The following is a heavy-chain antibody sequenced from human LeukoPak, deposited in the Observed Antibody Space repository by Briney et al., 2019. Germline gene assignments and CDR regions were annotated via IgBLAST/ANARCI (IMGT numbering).Heavy chain of an antibody. D-gene: IGHD1-26*01. CDR2: ISYDGSNK. CDR1: GFTFSSYA. V-gene: IGHV3-30-3*01. J-gene: IGHJ6*03. Sequence: GGSLRLSCAASGFTFSSYAMHWVRQAPGKGLEWVAVISYDGSNKYYADSVKGRFTISRDNSKNTLYLQMNSLRAEDAAVYYCAKDPGGRYSDYYYYMGVWGKGTTVTVSS. CDR3: AKDPGGRYSDYYYYMGV.